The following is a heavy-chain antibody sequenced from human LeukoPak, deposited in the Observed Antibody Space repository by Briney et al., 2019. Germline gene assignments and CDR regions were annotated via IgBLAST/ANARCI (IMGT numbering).Heavy chain of an antibody. CDR2: IYYSGST. D-gene: IGHD5-18*01. J-gene: IGHJ4*02. Sequence: PSETLSLTCTVSGGSISSRSYYWGWIRQPPGKGLEWIGTIYYSGSTYSNPSLKSRVTISVDTSKNQFSLKLSSVTAADTAVYHCARQGLEGTAMVPLIDYWGQGTLVTVSS. CDR3: ARQGLEGTAMVPLIDY. V-gene: IGHV4-39*01. CDR1: GGSISSRSYY.